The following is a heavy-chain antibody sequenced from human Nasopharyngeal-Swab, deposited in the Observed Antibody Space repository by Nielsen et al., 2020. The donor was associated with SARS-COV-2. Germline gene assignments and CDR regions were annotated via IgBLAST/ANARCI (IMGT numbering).Heavy chain of an antibody. CDR3: AAAPSGDYGGY. Sequence: GESLKISCAASGFTFSNYGMHWVRQAPGKGLEWLAVIWCDGSNKYYADSVKGRFTISRDNSKNTVYLQMNSLRTEDTAVYYCAAAPSGDYGGYWGQGTLVTVSS. CDR1: GFTFSNYG. J-gene: IGHJ4*02. V-gene: IGHV3-33*01. D-gene: IGHD4-23*01. CDR2: IWCDGSNK.